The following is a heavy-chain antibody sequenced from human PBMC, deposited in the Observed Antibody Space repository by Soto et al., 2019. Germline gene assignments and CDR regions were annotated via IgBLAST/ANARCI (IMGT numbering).Heavy chain of an antibody. CDR2: IYHSGST. J-gene: IGHJ4*02. CDR3: ARGDSSSSHSYYFDY. V-gene: IGHV4-4*02. CDR1: GGSISSSNW. Sequence: QVQLQESGPGLVKPSGTLSLTCAVSGGSISSSNWWSWVRQPPGKGLEWIGEIYHSGSTNYNPSLKSRVTISVDTSKNQFSLKLSSVTAADTAVYYCARGDSSSSHSYYFDYWGQGTLVTVSS. D-gene: IGHD6-6*01.